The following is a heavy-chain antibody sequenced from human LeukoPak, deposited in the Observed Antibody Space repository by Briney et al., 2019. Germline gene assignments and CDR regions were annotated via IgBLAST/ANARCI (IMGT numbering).Heavy chain of an antibody. CDR1: GFTFSNAW. Sequence: GGSLRLSCAASGFTFSNAWMSWVRQAPGKGLEWVGRIKSKTDGGTTDYAAPVKGRFTISRDDSKNTLYLQMNSLKTEDTAVYYCTTDVYSSSWYEKNCWGQGTLVTVSS. CDR3: TTDVYSSSWYEKNC. V-gene: IGHV3-15*01. J-gene: IGHJ4*02. D-gene: IGHD6-13*01. CDR2: IKSKTDGGTT.